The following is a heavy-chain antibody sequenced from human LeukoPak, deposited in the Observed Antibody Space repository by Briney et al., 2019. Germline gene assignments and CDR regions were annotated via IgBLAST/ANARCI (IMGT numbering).Heavy chain of an antibody. CDR1: GFTFDDYA. Sequence: GGSLRLSCAASGFTFDDYAMHWVRQAPGKGLEWVSLFSGDGGSTYYADSVKGRFTISRDNSKNSLYLQMNSLRTEDTALYYCAKDLGTSSWYLPNFDYWGQGTLVTVSS. CDR2: FSGDGGST. J-gene: IGHJ4*02. V-gene: IGHV3-43*02. D-gene: IGHD6-13*01. CDR3: AKDLGTSSWYLPNFDY.